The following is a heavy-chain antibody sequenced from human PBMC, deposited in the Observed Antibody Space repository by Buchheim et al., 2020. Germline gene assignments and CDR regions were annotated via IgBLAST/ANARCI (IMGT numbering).Heavy chain of an antibody. CDR3: AKDKEYYDDSSGYFDY. CDR2: ISYDGSNK. CDR1: GFTFSSYG. Sequence: QVQLVESGGGVVQPGRSLRLSCAASGFTFSSYGMHWVRQAPGKGLEWVAVISYDGSNKYYADSVKGRFTISRDKFKNTLYLQMNSLSAEDTAVYYCAKDKEYYDDSSGYFDYWGQG. J-gene: IGHJ4*02. V-gene: IGHV3-30*18. D-gene: IGHD3-22*01.